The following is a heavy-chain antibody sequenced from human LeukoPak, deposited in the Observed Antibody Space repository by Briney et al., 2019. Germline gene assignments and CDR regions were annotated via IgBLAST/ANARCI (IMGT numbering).Heavy chain of an antibody. CDR2: INPNSGGT. CDR1: GYTFTGYY. Sequence: ASVKVSCKASGYTFTGYYMHWVRQAPGQGLEWMGWINPNSGGTNYAQKFQGRATMTRDTSISTAYMELSRLRSDDTAVYYCASLQGLWFGESTFDYWGQGTLVTVSS. J-gene: IGHJ4*02. V-gene: IGHV1-2*02. D-gene: IGHD3-10*01. CDR3: ASLQGLWFGESTFDY.